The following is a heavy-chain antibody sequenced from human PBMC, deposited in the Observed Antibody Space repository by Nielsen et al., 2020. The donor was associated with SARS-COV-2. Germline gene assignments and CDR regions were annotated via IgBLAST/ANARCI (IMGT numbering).Heavy chain of an antibody. CDR2: INHSGDT. CDR1: GGSFTAYY. V-gene: IGHV4-34*01. J-gene: IGHJ3*02. CDR3: ARDAIVLPAFDI. D-gene: IGHD1-26*01. Sequence: SETLSLTCAVSGGSFTAYYWSWIRQPPGKGLEWIGEINHSGDTNNNPSLRSRVTVSRDTSKNQFSLKLSSVTAADTAVYYCARDAIVLPAFDIWGQGTMVTVSS.